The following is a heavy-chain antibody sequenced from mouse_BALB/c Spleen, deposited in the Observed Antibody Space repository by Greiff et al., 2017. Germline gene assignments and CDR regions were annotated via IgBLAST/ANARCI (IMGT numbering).Heavy chain of an antibody. CDR1: GFSLTSYG. Sequence: VKLEESGPGLVQPSQSLSITCTVSGFSLTSYGVHWVRQSPGKGLEWLGVIWSGGSTDYNAAFISRLSISKDNSKSQVFFKMNSLQANDTAIYYCARNSGNYVDAMDYWGQGTSVTVSS. CDR2: IWSGGST. CDR3: ARNSGNYVDAMDY. V-gene: IGHV2-2*02. D-gene: IGHD2-1*01. J-gene: IGHJ4*01.